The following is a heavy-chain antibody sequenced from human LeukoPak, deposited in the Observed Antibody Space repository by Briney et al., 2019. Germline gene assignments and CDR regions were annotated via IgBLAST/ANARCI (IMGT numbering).Heavy chain of an antibody. J-gene: IGHJ4*02. CDR1: GFAFSSYA. D-gene: IGHD3-22*01. V-gene: IGHV3-23*01. Sequence: QTGGSLRLSCAASGFAFSSYAMNWVRQAPGKGLEWVSTISSSGGSTYYADSVKGRVTISRDYSKNTLYLQMNSLRAEDTAVYYCASSRFGNSGYYLYYFDNWGQGTLVTVSS. CDR3: ASSRFGNSGYYLYYFDN. CDR2: ISSSGGST.